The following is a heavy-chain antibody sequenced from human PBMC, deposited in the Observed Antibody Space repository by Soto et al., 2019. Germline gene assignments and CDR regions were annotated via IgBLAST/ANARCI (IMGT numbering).Heavy chain of an antibody. D-gene: IGHD1-1*01. CDR3: AKVVTRHSWNDGLVY. J-gene: IGHJ4*02. Sequence: EVRLVESGGAAVQPGGSLRPSCEASGFPFEDYSMHWVRQPPGKGLEWVSLINWDGSNTNYVDSVKDRFTISRDNSKNSLFLQMRSLRPEDTALYFCAKVVTRHSWNDGLVYWGPGAPVTVSS. CDR2: INWDGSNT. V-gene: IGHV3-43*01. CDR1: GFPFEDYS.